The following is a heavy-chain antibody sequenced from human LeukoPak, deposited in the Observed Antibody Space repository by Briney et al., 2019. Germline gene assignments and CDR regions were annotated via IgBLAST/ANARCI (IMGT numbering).Heavy chain of an antibody. CDR3: AKAHYDFWSGYYTHFDY. CDR1: GFSFSRYS. D-gene: IGHD3-3*01. V-gene: IGHV3-48*01. Sequence: PGGSLRLSCTASGFSFSRYSLNWVRQAPGKGLEWISYISSDGSTIYYADSVKGRFTISRDNSKNTLYLQMNSLRAEDTAVYYCAKAHYDFWSGYYTHFDYWGQGTLVTVSS. CDR2: ISSDGSTI. J-gene: IGHJ4*02.